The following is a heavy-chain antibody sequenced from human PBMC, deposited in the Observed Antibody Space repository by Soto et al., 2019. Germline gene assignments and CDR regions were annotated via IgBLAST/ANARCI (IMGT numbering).Heavy chain of an antibody. D-gene: IGHD5-12*01. CDR2: ISYDGSNK. CDR3: AKDLFRWLPKGPDY. V-gene: IGHV3-30*18. J-gene: IGHJ4*02. Sequence: PGGSLRLSCAASGFTFSSYGMHWVRQAPGKGLEWVAVISYDGSNKYYADSVKGRFKISRDNSKNTLYLQMNSLRAEDTAVYYCAKDLFRWLPKGPDYWLQGT. CDR1: GFTFSSYG.